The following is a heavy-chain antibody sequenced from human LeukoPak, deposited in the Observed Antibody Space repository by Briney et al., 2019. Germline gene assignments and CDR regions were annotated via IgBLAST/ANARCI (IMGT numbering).Heavy chain of an antibody. CDR1: GGSISNYF. CDR2: IYHSRST. V-gene: IGHV4-59*01. CDR3: ARGVSQTDY. D-gene: IGHD2-8*01. Sequence: PSETLSLTCTVSGGSISNYFWSWIRQPPGKGLEWIGYIYHSRSTNYNPSLKSRVTISGDTSKNQFSLKLRSVTAADTAVYYCARGVSQTDYWGQGALVTVSS. J-gene: IGHJ4*02.